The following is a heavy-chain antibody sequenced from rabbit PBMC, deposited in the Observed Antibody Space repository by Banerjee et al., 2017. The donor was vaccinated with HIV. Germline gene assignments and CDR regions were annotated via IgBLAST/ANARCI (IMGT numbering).Heavy chain of an antibody. V-gene: IGHV1S45*01. CDR2: IGTGSGST. J-gene: IGHJ4*01. Sequence: QEQLEESGGGLVQPEGSLTLTCKASGSDISSNAMCWVRQAPGKGLEWIGCIGTGSGSTYYASWAKGRFTISKTSSTTVTLQMTSLTAADTATYFCASGYSDVYFNLWGPGTLVTVS. CDR3: ASGYSDVYFNL. CDR1: GSDISSNA. D-gene: IGHD1-1*01.